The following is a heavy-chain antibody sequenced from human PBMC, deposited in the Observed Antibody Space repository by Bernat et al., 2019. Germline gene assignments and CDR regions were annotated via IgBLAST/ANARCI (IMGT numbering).Heavy chain of an antibody. Sequence: QVQLVESGGGVVQTERSQRLSCEASKFTFSSYGMHWVRQAPGKGLEWVAVIWHDGSNENYADSVKGRFTISRDNSKNTLYLPMNNQRAEDTAVYYCARVSLYGAPASAMDVWGQGTTVTVSS. D-gene: IGHD4-17*01. CDR1: KFTFSSYG. J-gene: IGHJ6*02. V-gene: IGHV3-33*01. CDR2: IWHDGSNE. CDR3: ARVSLYGAPASAMDV.